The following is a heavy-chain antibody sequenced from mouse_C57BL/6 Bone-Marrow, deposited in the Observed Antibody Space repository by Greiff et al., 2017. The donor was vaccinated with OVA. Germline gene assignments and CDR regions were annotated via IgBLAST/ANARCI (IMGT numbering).Heavy chain of an antibody. Sequence: EVKLVESGGGLMKPGGSLKLSCAASGFTFSSYAMSWVRQTPEKRLEWVATISDGGSYTYYPDNVKRRFTISRDNAKNNLYLQMSHLKSEDTAMYYCARGYYGRAWFAYWGQGTLVTVSA. CDR3: ARGYYGRAWFAY. CDR1: GFTFSSYA. D-gene: IGHD1-1*01. J-gene: IGHJ3*01. V-gene: IGHV5-4*03. CDR2: ISDGGSYT.